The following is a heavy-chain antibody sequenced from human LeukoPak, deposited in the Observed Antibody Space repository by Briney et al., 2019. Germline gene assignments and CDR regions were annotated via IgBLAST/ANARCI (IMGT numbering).Heavy chain of an antibody. CDR2: ISSSSSYI. D-gene: IGHD2-8*02. CDR3: ARGGVLYYYYMDV. V-gene: IGHV3-21*01. Sequence: GGSLRLSCAASGFTFSSYSMNWVRQAPGKGLEWVSSISSSSSYIYYADSVKGRFTISRDNAKNSLYLQMNSLRAEDTAVYYCARGGVLYYYYMDVRGKGTTVTVSS. J-gene: IGHJ6*03. CDR1: GFTFSSYS.